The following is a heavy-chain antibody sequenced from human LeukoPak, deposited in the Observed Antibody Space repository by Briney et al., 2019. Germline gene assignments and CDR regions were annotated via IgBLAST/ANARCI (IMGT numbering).Heavy chain of an antibody. V-gene: IGHV1-18*01. J-gene: IGHJ6*03. CDR2: ISSYNGNS. D-gene: IGHD1-26*01. CDR3: ARAFPMGAITAYYYYMDV. Sequence: ASMMVSCKASGYTFTTYGITWVRQAPGQGLEWMGWISSYNGNSDYAQNFQGRVSMTTDTSTTTAYMELRNLRSDDTAAYYCARAFPMGAITAYYYYMDVWGKGTTVTVSS. CDR1: GYTFTTYG.